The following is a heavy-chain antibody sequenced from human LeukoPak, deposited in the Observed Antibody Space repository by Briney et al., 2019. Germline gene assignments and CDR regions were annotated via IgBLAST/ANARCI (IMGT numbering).Heavy chain of an antibody. CDR3: ARHLSGNWYNEKAFDF. Sequence: GEPLQISCKGSGYRFSDYWIGWVRQMPGKGLEWMGIIYPADSNTRYSPSFQGQVAISADKSVNTAYLQWSSLKASDTAMYYCARHLSGNWYNEKAFDFWGQGSLVTVSS. D-gene: IGHD6-13*01. V-gene: IGHV5-51*01. CDR2: IYPADSNT. CDR1: GYRFSDYW. J-gene: IGHJ4*02.